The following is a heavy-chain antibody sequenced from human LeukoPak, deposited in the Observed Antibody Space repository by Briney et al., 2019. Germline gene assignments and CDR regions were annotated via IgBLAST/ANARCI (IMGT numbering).Heavy chain of an antibody. CDR1: GFSFSGYA. Sequence: GGSLRLSCAASGFSFSGYAMSWVRQAPGKGLEWVSSISGSGSHTYHADSVKGRFTISRDSSKNTLYLQMNSLRAEDTAVYYCASDSGYDYRFDYWGQGTLVTVSS. D-gene: IGHD5-12*01. CDR2: ISGSGSHT. J-gene: IGHJ4*02. CDR3: ASDSGYDYRFDY. V-gene: IGHV3-23*01.